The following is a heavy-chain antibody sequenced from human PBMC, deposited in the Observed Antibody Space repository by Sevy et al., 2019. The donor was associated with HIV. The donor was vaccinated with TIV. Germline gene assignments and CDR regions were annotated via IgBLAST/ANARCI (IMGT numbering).Heavy chain of an antibody. V-gene: IGHV4-31*03. J-gene: IGHJ6*02. CDR3: ARDRRYSSSPNYYYYYGMYV. CDR2: IYYSGST. D-gene: IGHD6-6*01. CDR1: GGSISSGGYY. Sequence: SETLSLTCTVSGGSISSGGYYWSWIRQHPGKGLEWIGYIYYSGSTYYNPSLKSRVTISVDTSKNQFSLKLSSVTAADTAVYYCARDRRYSSSPNYYYYYGMYVWGQGTTVTVSS.